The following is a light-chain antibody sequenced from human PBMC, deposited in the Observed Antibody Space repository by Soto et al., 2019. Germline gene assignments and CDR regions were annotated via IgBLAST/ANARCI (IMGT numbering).Light chain of an antibody. CDR1: QIVSSN. CDR3: QQYNDWPPIT. V-gene: IGKV3-15*01. Sequence: EIVMTQSPATLSLSPLERSTLSFMSSQIVSSNLAWYQQKPGQAPRLLIYDASTRATVIPARFSGSGSGTEFTLTISSLQSEDFAVYYCQQYNDWPPITFGQGTRLEIK. J-gene: IGKJ5*01. CDR2: DAS.